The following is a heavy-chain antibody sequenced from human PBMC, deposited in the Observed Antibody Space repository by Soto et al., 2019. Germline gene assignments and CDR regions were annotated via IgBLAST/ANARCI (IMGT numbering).Heavy chain of an antibody. CDR1: GFTFSDYY. Sequence: TGGSLRLSCAASGFTFSDYYMSWIRQAPGKGLEWVSYISSSGSTIYYADSVKGRLTISRDNAKNSLYLQMNSLRAEDTVVYDCARDLRGIFYFDYWGQGNLVTVAS. CDR2: ISSSGSTI. CDR3: ARDLRGIFYFDY. D-gene: IGHD3-3*01. J-gene: IGHJ4*02. V-gene: IGHV3-11*01.